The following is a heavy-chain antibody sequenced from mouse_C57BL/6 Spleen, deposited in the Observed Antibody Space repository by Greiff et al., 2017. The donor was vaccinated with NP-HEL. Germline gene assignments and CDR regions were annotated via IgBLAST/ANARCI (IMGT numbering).Heavy chain of an antibody. CDR2: IWRGGST. CDR3: AKNDDGYYDWYFDV. D-gene: IGHD2-3*01. CDR1: GFSLPSYG. J-gene: IGHJ1*03. Sequence: QVQLQQSGPGLVQPSQSLSITCTVSGFSLPSYGVHWVRQSPGKGLEWLGVIWRGGSTDYNAAFMSRLSITKDNSKSQVFFRMNSLQADDTAIYYCAKNDDGYYDWYFDVWGTGTTVTVSS. V-gene: IGHV2-5*01.